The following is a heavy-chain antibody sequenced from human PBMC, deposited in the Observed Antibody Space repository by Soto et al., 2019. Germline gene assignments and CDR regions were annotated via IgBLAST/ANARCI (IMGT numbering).Heavy chain of an antibody. Sequence: GESLKISCKGSGYSFTSYWIGWVRQMPGKGLEWMGIIYPGDSDTRYSPSFQGQVTISADKSISTAYLQWSSLKASDTAMYYCARDLNSETGDYYYGMDVWGQGTTVTVSS. CDR3: ARDLNSETGDYYYGMDV. D-gene: IGHD7-27*01. CDR1: GYSFTSYW. J-gene: IGHJ6*02. CDR2: IYPGDSDT. V-gene: IGHV5-51*01.